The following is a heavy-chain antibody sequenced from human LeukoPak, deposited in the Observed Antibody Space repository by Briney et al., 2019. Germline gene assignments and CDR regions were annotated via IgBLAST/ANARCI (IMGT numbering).Heavy chain of an antibody. Sequence: SETLSLTCTVSGGSISSYYWSWIRQPAGKGLEWIGRIYTSGSTNYNPSLKSRVTMSVDTSKNQFSLKLSSVTAADTAVYYCASSYCSSTSCLKIFDYWGQGTLVTVSS. V-gene: IGHV4-4*07. D-gene: IGHD2-2*01. J-gene: IGHJ4*02. CDR1: GGSISSYY. CDR2: IYTSGST. CDR3: ASSYCSSTSCLKIFDY.